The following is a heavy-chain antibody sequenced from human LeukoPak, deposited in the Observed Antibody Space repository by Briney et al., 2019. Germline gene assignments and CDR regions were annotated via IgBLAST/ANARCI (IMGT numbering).Heavy chain of an antibody. CDR3: TRGITNSSGSGSYWNHYYYMDV. Sequence: PSQTLSLTCGISGDSVSTKNAAWNWIRQSPSRGLEWLGTTYYRSKWYNDYAVSVKSRIAINPDTSKNQFSLQLNSVTPEDTAVYYCTRGITNSSGSGSYWNHYYYMDVWAKGTTVTVSS. CDR2: TYYRSKWYN. V-gene: IGHV6-1*01. D-gene: IGHD3-10*01. CDR1: GDSVSTKNAA. J-gene: IGHJ6*03.